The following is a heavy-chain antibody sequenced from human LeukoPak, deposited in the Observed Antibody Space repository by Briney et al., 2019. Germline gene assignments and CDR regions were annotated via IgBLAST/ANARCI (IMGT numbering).Heavy chain of an antibody. Sequence: SLRLSCAASGFTFSYYYMSWIRQAPGKGLEWVSYISCSDSTIYYADSVKGRFTISRDNAKNSLYLQMNSLRAEDTAVYYCARRGYSYGPSKYYFDYWGQGTLVTVSS. CDR2: ISCSDSTI. CDR1: GFTFSYYY. V-gene: IGHV3-11*04. J-gene: IGHJ4*02. CDR3: ARRGYSYGPSKYYFDY. D-gene: IGHD5-18*01.